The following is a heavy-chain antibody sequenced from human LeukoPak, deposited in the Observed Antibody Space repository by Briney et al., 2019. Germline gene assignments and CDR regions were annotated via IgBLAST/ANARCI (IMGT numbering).Heavy chain of an antibody. CDR1: GFTFSNYW. CDR2: INTYGSTT. V-gene: IGHV3-74*01. Sequence: GGSLRLSCAASGFTFSNYWMHWVRQAPGKGLVWVSRINTYGSTTAYADSVKGRFTISRDNAKNTVYLQMNSLRAEDTAVYYCAREVIDWFDPWGQGTLVTVSS. CDR3: AREVIDWFDP. J-gene: IGHJ5*02.